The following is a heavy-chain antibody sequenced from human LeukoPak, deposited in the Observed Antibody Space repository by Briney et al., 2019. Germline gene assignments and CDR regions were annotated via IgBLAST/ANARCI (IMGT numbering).Heavy chain of an antibody. Sequence: SETLSLTCTVSGGSISIYYWSWIRQPAGKGLEWIGRIYTSGSTNYNPSLKSRVTMSVDTSKNQFSLKLSSVTAADTAVYYCARGGTSGWYPYYFDYWGQGTLVTVSS. J-gene: IGHJ4*02. D-gene: IGHD6-19*01. CDR3: ARGGTSGWYPYYFDY. V-gene: IGHV4-4*07. CDR2: IYTSGST. CDR1: GGSISIYY.